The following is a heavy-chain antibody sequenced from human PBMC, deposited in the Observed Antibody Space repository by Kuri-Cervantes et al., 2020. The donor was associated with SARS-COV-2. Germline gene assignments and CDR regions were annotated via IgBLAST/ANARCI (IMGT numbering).Heavy chain of an antibody. Sequence: GGSLRLSCVASDFNFRYYGMYWVRQAPGKGLEWVAHISYDGRDIHFRESVKGRFTVSRDNSKNTLYLQMNSLRLEDTGVYFRAKPGSVRGIIREDHYGLDVWGQGTTVTVSS. V-gene: IGHV3-30*18. CDR3: AKPGSVRGIIREDHYGLDV. J-gene: IGHJ6*02. D-gene: IGHD3-10*01. CDR1: DFNFRYYG. CDR2: ISYDGRDI.